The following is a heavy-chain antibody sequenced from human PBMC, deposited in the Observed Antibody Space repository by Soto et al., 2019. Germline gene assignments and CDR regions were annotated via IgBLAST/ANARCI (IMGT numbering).Heavy chain of an antibody. CDR1: GYTFTAYY. D-gene: IGHD3-10*01. Sequence: ASVKVSCKSSGYTFTAYYIHWVRQAPGHGLEWMGWINPNGGVTKYAQKFQGRVTMTRDSSINTAYMELTGLTSDDTAAYYCARAVHTMIQGVRFRVDQWRQGTLVTVSS. J-gene: IGHJ4*02. CDR2: INPNGGVT. CDR3: ARAVHTMIQGVRFRVDQ. V-gene: IGHV1-2*02.